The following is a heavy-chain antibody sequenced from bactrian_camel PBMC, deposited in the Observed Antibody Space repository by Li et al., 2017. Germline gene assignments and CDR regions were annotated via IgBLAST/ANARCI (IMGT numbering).Heavy chain of an antibody. D-gene: IGHD1*01. V-gene: IGHV3S31*01. Sequence: DVQLVESGGGLVQPGGSLRLSCTASTYTYSSYCMGWFRQAPGKEREGVAAIYAGFGHTVYADSVKDRFTISQDNSKSTLYLQMNSLEPGDTAVYYCAASPGLGCPGPGLPSLHRLYRYWGQGTQVTVS. CDR3: AASPGLGCPGPGLPSLHRLYRY. CDR1: TYTYSSYC. J-gene: IGHJ4*01. CDR2: IYAGFGHT.